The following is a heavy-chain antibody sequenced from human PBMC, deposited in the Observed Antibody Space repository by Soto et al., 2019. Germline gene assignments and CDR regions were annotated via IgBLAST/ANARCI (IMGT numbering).Heavy chain of an antibody. CDR3: ARGDCSGGSCYSLWDYYYGMDV. D-gene: IGHD2-15*01. CDR2: ISYDGRNK. J-gene: IGHJ6*02. CDR1: GFTFSSYA. V-gene: IGHV3-30*04. Sequence: QVQLVESGGGVVQPGRSLRLSCAASGFTFSSYAMHWVRQDPGKGLEWVAVISYDGRNKYYADSVKGRFTISRDNSKNTLYLQMNSLRAEDTAVYYCARGDCSGGSCYSLWDYYYGMDVWGQGTTVTVSS.